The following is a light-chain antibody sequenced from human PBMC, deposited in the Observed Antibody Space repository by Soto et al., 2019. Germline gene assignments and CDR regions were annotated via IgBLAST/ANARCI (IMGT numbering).Light chain of an antibody. V-gene: IGKV3-15*01. J-gene: IGKJ1*01. CDR2: GAS. CDR1: QSVGSK. Sequence: EIVMTQSPATLSVSPGERATLSCRASQSVGSKVAWYQQKLAQAPRLLIYGASTRATGIPARFSGSGSGTEFTLTISSLQSEDFTVYYCQQYDEWPWTFGQGTKVEIK. CDR3: QQYDEWPWT.